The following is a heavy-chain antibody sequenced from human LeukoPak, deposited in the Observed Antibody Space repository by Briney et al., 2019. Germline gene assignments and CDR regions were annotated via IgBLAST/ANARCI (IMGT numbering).Heavy chain of an antibody. CDR2: INPSGGST. Sequence: GASVKVSCKESGYTFTSYYMHWVRQAPGQGLEWMGIINPSGGSTSYAQKFQGRVTMTRDTSTSTVYMELSSLRSDHTAVYYCARDITAAGTIVYWGQGTLVTVSS. J-gene: IGHJ4*02. D-gene: IGHD6-13*01. CDR3: ARDITAAGTIVY. CDR1: GYTFTSYY. V-gene: IGHV1-46*01.